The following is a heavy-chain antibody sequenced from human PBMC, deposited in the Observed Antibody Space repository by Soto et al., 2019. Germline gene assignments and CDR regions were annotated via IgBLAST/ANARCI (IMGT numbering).Heavy chain of an antibody. J-gene: IGHJ4*02. CDR2: ISSTTNYI. CDR1: GFTFTRYS. CDR3: ARDSEDLTSNFDY. Sequence: GGSLRLSCAASGFTFTRYSMNWVRQAPGKGLEWVSSISSTTNYIYYGDSMKGRFTISRDNAKNSLYLEMNSLRAEDAAVYYCARDSEDLTSNFDYWGQGTLVTVSS. V-gene: IGHV3-21*06.